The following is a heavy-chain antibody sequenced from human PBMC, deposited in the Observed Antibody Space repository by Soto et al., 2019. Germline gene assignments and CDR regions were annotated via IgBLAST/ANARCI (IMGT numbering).Heavy chain of an antibody. Sequence: EVQLLESGGGLGQPGGSLRLSCEASGFTFNNYAMTWVRQTPGKGLEWVSSISGGGGIANYADSVRGRFTISRDNSKNTLYLQMNSLRGEDTAIYFCAKNGGYRGSSQQDYWGPGTLVTVSS. CDR3: AKNGGYRGSSQQDY. V-gene: IGHV3-23*01. CDR2: ISGGGGIA. D-gene: IGHD5-12*01. J-gene: IGHJ4*02. CDR1: GFTFNNYA.